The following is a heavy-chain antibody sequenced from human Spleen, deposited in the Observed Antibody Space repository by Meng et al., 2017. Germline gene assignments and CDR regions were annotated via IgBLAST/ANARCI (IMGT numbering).Heavy chain of an antibody. V-gene: IGHV3-66*04. D-gene: IGHD6-19*01. J-gene: IGHJ6*02. Sequence: GESLKISCVASGFTLSSYWMHWVRQPPGKGLEWVSVIYSGGSTYYADSVKGRFTISRDNSKNTLYLQMNSLRAEDTAVYYCARHQYSSGWYVLNYYYYGMDVWGQGTTVTVSS. CDR1: GFTLSSYW. CDR3: ARHQYSSGWYVLNYYYYGMDV. CDR2: IYSGGST.